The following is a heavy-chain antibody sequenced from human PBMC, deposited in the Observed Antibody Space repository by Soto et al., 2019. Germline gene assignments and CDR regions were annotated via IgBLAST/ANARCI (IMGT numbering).Heavy chain of an antibody. Sequence: SETLSLTCTVSGGSIPDSTYYWAWIRQSPGKGLEWIGTIFYSGGTFYTPSLKSRVTMSVDTSNNQFSLKLSSVTAADTAVYYCARQASGYYYGWFDPWGQGTLVTVSS. V-gene: IGHV4-39*01. D-gene: IGHD3-22*01. CDR2: IFYSGGT. J-gene: IGHJ5*02. CDR1: GGSIPDSTYY. CDR3: ARQASGYYYGWFDP.